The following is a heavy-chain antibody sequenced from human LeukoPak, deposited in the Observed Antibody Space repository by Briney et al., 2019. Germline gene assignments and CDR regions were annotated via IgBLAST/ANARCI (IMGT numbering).Heavy chain of an antibody. J-gene: IGHJ4*02. CDR3: ARGTQQWLAPFDY. D-gene: IGHD6-19*01. CDR1: GFTFDDYG. CDR2: VNWSGGST. Sequence: GGSLRLSCAASGFTFDDYGMSWVRQAPAKGLEWVSGVNWSGGSTGYAASVKGRFTISRDNAKNSLYLQMNSLRADDAALYYCARGTQQWLAPFDYWGQGTLVTVSS. V-gene: IGHV3-20*04.